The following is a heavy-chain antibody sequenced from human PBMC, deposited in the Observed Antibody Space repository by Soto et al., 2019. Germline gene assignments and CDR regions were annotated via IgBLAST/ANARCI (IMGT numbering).Heavy chain of an antibody. J-gene: IGHJ5*02. V-gene: IGHV1-18*04. Sequence: ASVKVSFKASGYTFTSYGISWVRQAPGQGLEWMGWISAYNGNTNYAQKLQGRVTMTTDTSTSTAYMELRSLRSDDTAVYYCARDLSSGSSSAHNWFDPWGQGTLVTVS. CDR2: ISAYNGNT. D-gene: IGHD6-6*01. CDR1: GYTFTSYG. CDR3: ARDLSSGSSSAHNWFDP.